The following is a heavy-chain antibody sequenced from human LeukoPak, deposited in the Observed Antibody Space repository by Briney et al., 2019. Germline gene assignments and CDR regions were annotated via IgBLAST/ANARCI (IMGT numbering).Heavy chain of an antibody. D-gene: IGHD3-10*01. CDR1: GFTFSSYG. J-gene: IGHJ4*02. CDR3: AKDHRAYYYGSGSYPSRF. V-gene: IGHV3-30*18. CDR2: ISYDGSNK. Sequence: GGSLRLSCAASGFTFSSYGMHWVRQAPGKGLEWVAVISYDGSNKYYADFVKGRFTISRDNSKNTLYLQMNSLRAEDTAVYYCAKDHRAYYYGSGSYPSRFGGQGTLVTVSS.